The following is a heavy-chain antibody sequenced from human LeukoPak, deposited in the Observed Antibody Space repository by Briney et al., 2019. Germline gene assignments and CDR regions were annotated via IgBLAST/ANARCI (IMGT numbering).Heavy chain of an antibody. J-gene: IGHJ6*02. CDR1: GFTFSSYA. D-gene: IGHD3-10*01. V-gene: IGHV3-30-3*01. CDR2: ISYDGSNK. Sequence: GGSLRLSCAASGFTFSSYAMHWVRQAPGKGLEWVAVISYDGSNKYYADSVKGRFTISRDNSKNTLYLQMNSLRAEDTAVYYCARDALHYYGSGRYGMDFRGRGTTVTVSS. CDR3: ARDALHYYGSGRYGMDF.